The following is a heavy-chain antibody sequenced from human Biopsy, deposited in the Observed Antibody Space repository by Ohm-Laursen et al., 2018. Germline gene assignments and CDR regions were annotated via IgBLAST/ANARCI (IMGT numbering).Heavy chain of an antibody. V-gene: IGHV1-69*06. Sequence: ASVKVSCKASGGTLITYAISWVRQAPGQGLEWMGGINPMFGTAKYAQRFQGRVTITADKSTSTADMELSSLRSDDTAVYYCARSFGVVINFEHNWFDPWGQGTLVTVSS. CDR1: GGTLITYA. D-gene: IGHD3-3*01. J-gene: IGHJ5*02. CDR3: ARSFGVVINFEHNWFDP. CDR2: INPMFGTA.